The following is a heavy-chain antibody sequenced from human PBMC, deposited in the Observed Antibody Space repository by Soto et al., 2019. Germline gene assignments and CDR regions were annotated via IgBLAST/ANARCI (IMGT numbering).Heavy chain of an antibody. V-gene: IGHV4-59*01. Sequence: QVQLQESGPGLVKPSETLSLTCTVSGASISSYYWSWIRQPPGKGLEWIGYIYYGGSTNYNPSLKSRVTMSADTSKNQFSLKLSSVTAADTAVYYCARDSTTVPTWGQGTLVTVFS. J-gene: IGHJ5*02. CDR2: IYYGGST. CDR1: GASISSYY. CDR3: ARDSTTVPT. D-gene: IGHD4-17*01.